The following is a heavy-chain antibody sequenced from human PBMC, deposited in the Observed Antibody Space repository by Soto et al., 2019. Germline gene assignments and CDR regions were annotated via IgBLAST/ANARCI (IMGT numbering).Heavy chain of an antibody. J-gene: IGHJ4*02. CDR3: VSQRTSVLTQAYFHY. Sequence: PSETLSLTCTVSRGCVSNSNYYWGWIRQSPGKGLEWIGSVYYRGRSYSKSSVKSRVTISVDTSKNQFSLNLNSVTASDTAVYFCVSQRTSVLTQAYFHYRDPAPLVTVFS. CDR2: VYYRGRS. CDR1: RGCVSNSNYY. D-gene: IGHD2-8*01. V-gene: IGHV4-39*01.